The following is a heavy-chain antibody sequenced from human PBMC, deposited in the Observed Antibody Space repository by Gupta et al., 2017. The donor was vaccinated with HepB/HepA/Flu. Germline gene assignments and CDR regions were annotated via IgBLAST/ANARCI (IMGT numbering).Heavy chain of an antibody. V-gene: IGHV4-34*01. Sequence: QVQLQQWGAGLLKPSETLSLTCAVYGGSFSGYYWSWIRQPPGKGLEWIGEINHSGSTNYNPSLKSRVTISVDTSKNQFSLKLSSVTAVDTAVYYCARGRGEYSSSWYSEDYYYYMDVWGKGTTVTVSS. CDR3: ARGRGEYSSSWYSEDYYYYMDV. CDR2: INHSGST. CDR1: GGSFSGYY. D-gene: IGHD6-13*01. J-gene: IGHJ6*03.